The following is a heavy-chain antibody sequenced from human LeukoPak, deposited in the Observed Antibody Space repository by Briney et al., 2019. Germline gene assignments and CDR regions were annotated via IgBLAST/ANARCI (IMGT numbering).Heavy chain of an antibody. Sequence: ASVKVSCKASGYTFTSYYMHWVRQAPGHGLEWMGIINPSGGSTSYAQKFQGRVTMTRDTSTSTVYMELSSLRSEDTAVYYCARDFLMLAMVRGAYYYYGMDVWGQGTTVTVSS. CDR1: GYTFTSYY. J-gene: IGHJ6*02. D-gene: IGHD3-10*01. CDR2: INPSGGST. CDR3: ARDFLMLAMVRGAYYYYGMDV. V-gene: IGHV1-46*01.